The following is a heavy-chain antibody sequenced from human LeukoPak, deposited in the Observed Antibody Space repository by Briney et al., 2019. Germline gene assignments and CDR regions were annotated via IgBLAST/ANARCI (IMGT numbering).Heavy chain of an antibody. V-gene: IGHV4-59*12. CDR1: GGSISTYY. D-gene: IGHD6-13*01. Sequence: SETLSLTCTVSGGSISTYYWSWIRQPPGKGLEWIGNIYYSGSTYYNPSLKSRVTISVDTSKNQFSLKLSSVTAADTAVYYCARETLESIAAAGCFDYWGQGTLVTVSS. CDR2: IYYSGST. J-gene: IGHJ4*02. CDR3: ARETLESIAAAGCFDY.